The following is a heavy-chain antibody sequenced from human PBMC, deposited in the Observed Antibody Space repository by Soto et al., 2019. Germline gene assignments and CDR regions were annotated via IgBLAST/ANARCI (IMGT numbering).Heavy chain of an antibody. D-gene: IGHD1-1*01. CDR1: GGSFSGYY. J-gene: IGHJ4*02. V-gene: IGHV4-34*01. CDR2: INHSGST. CDR3: ARLKTGTKRVGFDY. Sequence: SETLSLTCAVYGGSFSGYYWSWIRQPPGKGLEWIGEINHSGSTNYNPSLKSRVTISVDTSKNQFSLKLSSVTAADTAVYYCARLKTGTKRVGFDYWGQGTLVTVSS.